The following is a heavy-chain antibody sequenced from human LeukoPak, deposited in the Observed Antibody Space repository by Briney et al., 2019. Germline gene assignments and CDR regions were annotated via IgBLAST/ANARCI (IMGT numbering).Heavy chain of an antibody. CDR3: AWWRYYYDSSGYYSPHYFDY. V-gene: IGHV3-11*01. D-gene: IGHD3-22*01. Sequence: GGSLRLSCAASGFTFSDYYMSWIRQAPGKGLEWVSYISSSGSTIYYADSVKGRFTISRDNAKNSLYLQMNSLRAEDTAVYYCAWWRYYYDSSGYYSPHYFDYWGQGTLVTVSS. CDR2: ISSSGSTI. CDR1: GFTFSDYY. J-gene: IGHJ4*02.